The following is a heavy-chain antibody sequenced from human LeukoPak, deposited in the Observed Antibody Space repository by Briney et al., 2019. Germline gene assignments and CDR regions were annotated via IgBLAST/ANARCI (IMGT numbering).Heavy chain of an antibody. CDR1: GYTFTGYY. Sequence: GASVKVSCKASGYTFTGYYMHWVRQAPGQGLEWMGLINPNSGGTNYAQKFQGRVTMTRDTSISTAYMELSRLRSDDTAVYYCARARSWDSSGYYYFQHWGQGTLVTVSS. CDR3: ARARSWDSSGYYYFQH. V-gene: IGHV1-2*02. CDR2: INPNSGGT. J-gene: IGHJ1*01. D-gene: IGHD3-22*01.